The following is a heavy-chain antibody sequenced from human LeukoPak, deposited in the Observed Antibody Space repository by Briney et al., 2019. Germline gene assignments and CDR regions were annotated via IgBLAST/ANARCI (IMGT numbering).Heavy chain of an antibody. J-gene: IGHJ4*02. Sequence: SETLSLTCTVSGGSISGSGYYWSWIRQPPGKGLEWIGYIYYSGSTNYNPSLKSRVTISVDTSKNQFSLKLSSVTAADTAVYYCARLGLTDYVDYWGQGTLVTVSS. CDR3: ARLGLTDYVDY. V-gene: IGHV4-61*08. CDR1: GGSISGSGYY. CDR2: IYYSGST. D-gene: IGHD3-9*01.